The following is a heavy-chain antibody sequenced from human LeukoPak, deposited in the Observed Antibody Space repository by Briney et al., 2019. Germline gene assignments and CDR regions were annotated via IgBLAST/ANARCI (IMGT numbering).Heavy chain of an antibody. CDR1: GFTFTNYA. J-gene: IGHJ4*02. Sequence: GGSLRLSCAASGFTFTNYAMHWVRQSPGKGLEWVAVISSDGSKKDYADSVKGRFTISRDNSKNTLYLQMNSLRAEDTAVYYCARGARKGDDYGGFFDYWGQGTLVTVSS. CDR3: ARGARKGDDYGGFFDY. V-gene: IGHV3-30*04. D-gene: IGHD4-23*01. CDR2: ISSDGSKK.